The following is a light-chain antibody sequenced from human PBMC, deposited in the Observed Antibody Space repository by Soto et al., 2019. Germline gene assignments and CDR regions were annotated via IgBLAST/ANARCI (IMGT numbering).Light chain of an antibody. CDR1: QAISTW. CDR3: QHANSFPRT. CDR2: AAS. V-gene: IGKV1D-12*01. Sequence: DIQMTQSPSSVSASVGDRVTITCRASQAISTWLAWYQQKPGKAPKLLIYAASNLQTGVPSRFSGSGSGTDFTLTISSLQPEDFATYDCQHANSFPRTFGQGTKVEIK. J-gene: IGKJ1*01.